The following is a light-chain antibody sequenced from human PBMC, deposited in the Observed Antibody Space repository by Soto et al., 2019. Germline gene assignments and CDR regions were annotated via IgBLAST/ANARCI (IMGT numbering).Light chain of an antibody. CDR2: ATS. V-gene: IGKV3-20*01. J-gene: IGKJ5*01. Sequence: EVVLTQSPGTLSLSPGERATLSCRASQSVTSTYFAWYQQKPGHSPRLLIYATSNRATGIPDRFSGSGSGTDFPLTISRLEPEDFAAYYCLQYCSSSITFGQGKRLEIK. CDR1: QSVTSTY. CDR3: LQYCSSSIT.